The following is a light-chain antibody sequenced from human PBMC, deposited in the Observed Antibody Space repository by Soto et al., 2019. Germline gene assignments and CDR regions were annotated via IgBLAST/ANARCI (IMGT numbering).Light chain of an antibody. CDR1: HSIRSN. V-gene: IGKV3-15*01. CDR3: QQYNNWPLT. CDR2: DAS. Sequence: EIVMTQSPATLSVSPGEGATLSCRASHSIRSNLAWYQHKPGQAPRLLIYDASNRATDIPARFSGSGSGTEFTLTIGSLQSEDFAVYYCQQYNNWPLTFGGGTKVEIK. J-gene: IGKJ4*01.